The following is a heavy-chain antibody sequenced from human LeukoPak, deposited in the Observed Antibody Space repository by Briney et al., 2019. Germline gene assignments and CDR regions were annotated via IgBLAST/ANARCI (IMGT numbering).Heavy chain of an antibody. V-gene: IGHV3-30*02. CDR3: ACSGYCSGGSCYLRYWYFDL. CDR2: IRYDGSNK. Sequence: GGSLRLSCAASGFTFSSYGMHWVRQAPGKGLEWVAFIRYDGSNKYYADSVKGRFTISRDNSKNTLYLQMNSLRAEDTAVYYCACSGYCSGGSCYLRYWYFDLWGRGTLVTVSS. J-gene: IGHJ2*01. D-gene: IGHD2-15*01. CDR1: GFTFSSYG.